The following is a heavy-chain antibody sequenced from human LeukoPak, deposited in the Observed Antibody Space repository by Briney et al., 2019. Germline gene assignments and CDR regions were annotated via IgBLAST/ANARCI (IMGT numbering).Heavy chain of an antibody. CDR3: ARDMIILQS. CDR2: IKQDGSEK. V-gene: IGHV3-7*04. CDR1: GFIFSNYW. Sequence: GGSLRLSCSASGFIFSNYWMTWVRQAPGKGLEWVANIKQDGSEKYYVDSVKGRFTISRDNAKKTLYLQMNSLRAEDTAVYFCARDMIILQSWGQGTLVTVSS. J-gene: IGHJ5*02. D-gene: IGHD3-16*01.